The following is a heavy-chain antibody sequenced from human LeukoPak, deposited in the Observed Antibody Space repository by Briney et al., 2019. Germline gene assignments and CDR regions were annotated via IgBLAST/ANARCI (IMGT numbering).Heavy chain of an antibody. J-gene: IGHJ6*03. Sequence: SETLSLTCTVSSGTISSSNYYWSWIRQPAGGGLEWIGRISTIGITYYNPSLISRVTISIDTSKNQFSLKLSSVTAADTAVYYCAREMQDKSLQWIGELKKYYYYYMDVWGKGTTVIVSS. V-gene: IGHV4-61*02. D-gene: IGHD3-10*01. CDR2: ISTIGIT. CDR1: SGTISSSNYY. CDR3: AREMQDKSLQWIGELKKYYYYYMDV.